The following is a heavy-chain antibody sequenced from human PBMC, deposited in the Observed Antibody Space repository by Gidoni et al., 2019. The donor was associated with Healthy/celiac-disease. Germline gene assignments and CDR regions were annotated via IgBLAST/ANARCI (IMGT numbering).Heavy chain of an antibody. V-gene: IGHV1-2*02. Sequence: QVQLVQSGAEVKKPGASSKISCTASGYTFPGYYRHWVRQAPGQGLEWMGWINPNSGGTNYAQKFQGRVTMTRDTSSSTAYMELSRLRSDDTAVYYCARGGVTYGGNSGVHHYWGQGTLVTVSS. CDR3: ARGGVTYGGNSGVHHY. J-gene: IGHJ4*02. D-gene: IGHD4-17*01. CDR1: GYTFPGYY. CDR2: INPNSGGT.